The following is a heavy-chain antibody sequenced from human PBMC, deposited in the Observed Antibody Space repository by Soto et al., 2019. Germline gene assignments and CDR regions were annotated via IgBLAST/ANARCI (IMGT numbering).Heavy chain of an antibody. D-gene: IGHD2-15*01. J-gene: IGHJ4*02. CDR2: INTATGDT. Sequence: QVQVVQSGAGVKKPGATANVSCKASGYRFTAYDMHWVRQAPGQRLEWLGWINTATGDTKYSPSFQGRVTLTRDTSATTAYMELSGLRFEDTAVYYCARTRGYCSGGSCYPLDYGGQGTLVTVSS. CDR1: GYRFTAYD. CDR3: ARTRGYCSGGSCYPLDY. V-gene: IGHV1-3*04.